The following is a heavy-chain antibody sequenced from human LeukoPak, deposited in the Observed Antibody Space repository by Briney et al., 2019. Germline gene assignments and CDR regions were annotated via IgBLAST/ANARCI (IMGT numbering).Heavy chain of an antibody. D-gene: IGHD6-19*01. V-gene: IGHV3-33*06. CDR2: IWYDGSNS. CDR1: GFTFSSYG. J-gene: IGHJ4*02. Sequence: PGGSLRLSCAASGFTFSSYGMHWVRQAPGKGLEWVAGIWYDGSNSYYSDSVKGRFTISRDSSKNTLYLQMNRLRAEDTAVYYSAKDVRYSSGWYYFDYWGQGTLVTVSS. CDR3: AKDVRYSSGWYYFDY.